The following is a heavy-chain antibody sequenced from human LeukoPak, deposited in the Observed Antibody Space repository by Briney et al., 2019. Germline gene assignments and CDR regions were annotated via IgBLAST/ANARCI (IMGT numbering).Heavy chain of an antibody. CDR1: GGSISSYY. V-gene: IGHV4-59*01. Sequence: SETLSLTCTVSGGSISSYYWSWIRQPPGKGLEWIGYIYYSGSTNYNPSLKSRVTISVDTSKNQFSLKLSSVTAADTAVYYCARSPGHIEAGAFDIWGQGTMVTVSS. CDR2: IYYSGST. J-gene: IGHJ3*02. CDR3: ARSPGHIEAGAFDI.